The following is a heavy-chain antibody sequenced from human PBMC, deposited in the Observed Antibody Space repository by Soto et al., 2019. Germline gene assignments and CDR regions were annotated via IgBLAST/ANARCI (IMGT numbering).Heavy chain of an antibody. CDR2: IYYSGST. V-gene: IGHV4-61*08. J-gene: IGHJ5*02. D-gene: IGHD3-10*01. CDR3: ARVIRNWFDP. Sequence: PSETLSLTCTVSGGSIRSGDNYWSWIRQTPGKGLEWIGYIYYSGSTNYNPSLKSRVTISVDTSKNQFSLKLSSVTAADTAVYYCARVIRNWFDPWGQGTLVTVSS. CDR1: GGSIRSGDNY.